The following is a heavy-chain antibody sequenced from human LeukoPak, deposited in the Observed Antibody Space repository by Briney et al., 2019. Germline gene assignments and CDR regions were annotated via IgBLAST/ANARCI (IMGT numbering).Heavy chain of an antibody. CDR1: GFTFSSYE. CDR3: AMLPEYYFDY. V-gene: IGHV3-23*01. CDR2: ISGSGGST. Sequence: AGGSLSLSCAASGFTFSSYEMNWVRQAPGKGLEWVSAISGSGGSTYYADSVKGRFTISRDNSKNTLYLQMNSLRAEDTAVYYCAMLPEYYFDYWGQGTLVTVSS. J-gene: IGHJ4*02.